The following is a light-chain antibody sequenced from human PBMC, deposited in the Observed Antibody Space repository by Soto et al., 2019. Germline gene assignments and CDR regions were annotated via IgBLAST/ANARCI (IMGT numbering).Light chain of an antibody. J-gene: IGLJ1*01. CDR1: VSDVGGYDS. CDR3: AAWDDSLNGYV. V-gene: IGLV2-14*03. CDR2: GVN. Sequence: QSALTQPASVSGSPGQSITISCTGTVSDVGGYDSASWYQQHPGRAPKLIIYGVNNRPSGVSNRFSASKSADTASLTISGLQAEDEADYYCAAWDDSLNGYVFGTGTKVTVL.